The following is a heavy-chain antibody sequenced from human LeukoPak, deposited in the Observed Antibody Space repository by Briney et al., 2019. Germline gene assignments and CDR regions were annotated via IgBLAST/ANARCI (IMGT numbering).Heavy chain of an antibody. V-gene: IGHV1-46*01. CDR2: INPSGGSA. CDR3: ARTTTVTREYFQH. Sequence: GASVKVSCKASGYTFTSHHMHWVRQAPGQGLEWMGIINPSGGSATYAQKFQGRVTMTRDTSTSTVYMEVSSLRSEDTAVYYCARTTTVTREYFQHWGQGTLVTVSS. D-gene: IGHD4-11*01. J-gene: IGHJ1*01. CDR1: GYTFTSHH.